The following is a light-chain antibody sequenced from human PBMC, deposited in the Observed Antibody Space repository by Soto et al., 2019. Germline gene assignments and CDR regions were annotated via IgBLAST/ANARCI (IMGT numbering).Light chain of an antibody. J-gene: IGLJ3*02. Sequence: QSALTQPLSVSGSPGQSVTLSCTGTTTNVVTYNYVSWYQHHPGKAPKLILYNVSERPSGVSDRFSGSKSGNAASLTISGLQPDDEADYYCCSYEGSSNWLFGGGTKLTVL. CDR2: NVS. CDR3: CSYEGSSNWL. CDR1: TTNVVTYNY. V-gene: IGLV2-11*01.